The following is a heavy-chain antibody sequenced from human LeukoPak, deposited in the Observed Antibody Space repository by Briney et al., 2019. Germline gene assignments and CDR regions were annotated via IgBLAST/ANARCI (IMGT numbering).Heavy chain of an antibody. D-gene: IGHD3-10*01. Sequence: GGSLRLSCVVSGITLSNYCMSWVRQAPGKGLEWVSGISERGGSTNYADSVKGRFIISRDTSKNTVYLQMNSLRAEDTALYFCAKRGIVIRAVIIIGFHKEAYYFDYWGQGILVTVSS. J-gene: IGHJ4*02. CDR2: ISERGGST. CDR3: AKRGIVIRAVIIIGFHKEAYYFDY. CDR1: GITLSNYC. V-gene: IGHV3-23*01.